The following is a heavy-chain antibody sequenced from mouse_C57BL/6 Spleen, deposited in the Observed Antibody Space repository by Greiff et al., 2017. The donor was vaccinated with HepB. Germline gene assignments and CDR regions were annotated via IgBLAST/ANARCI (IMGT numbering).Heavy chain of an antibody. CDR2: IDPETGGT. D-gene: IGHD1-1*01. Sequence: VQLQQSGAELVRPGASVTLSCKASGYTFTDYEMHWVKQTPVHGLEWIGAIDPETGGTAYNQKFKGKAILTADKSSSTAYMELRSLTSEDSAVYYCTREDPYGSPWFAYWGQGTLVTVSA. CDR1: GYTFTDYE. CDR3: TREDPYGSPWFAY. J-gene: IGHJ3*01. V-gene: IGHV1-15*01.